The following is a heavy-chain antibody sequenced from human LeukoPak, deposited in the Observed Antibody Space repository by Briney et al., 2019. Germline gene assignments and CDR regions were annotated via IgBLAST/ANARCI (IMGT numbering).Heavy chain of an antibody. Sequence: ASVKVSCTVSGYTLTELSMHWVRQAPGKGLEWMGGFDPEDGETIYAQKFQGRVTMTEDTSTDTAYMELSSLRSEDTAVYYCATDHGCSSTSCYARWFDPWGQGTLVTVSS. CDR1: GYTLTELS. J-gene: IGHJ5*02. V-gene: IGHV1-24*01. CDR3: ATDHGCSSTSCYARWFDP. D-gene: IGHD2-2*01. CDR2: FDPEDGET.